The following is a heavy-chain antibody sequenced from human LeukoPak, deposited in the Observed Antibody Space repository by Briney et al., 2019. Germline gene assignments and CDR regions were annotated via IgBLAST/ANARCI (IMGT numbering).Heavy chain of an antibody. Sequence: GRSLRLSCAASGFTFDDYAMHWVRQAPGKGLEWVSGISWNSGSIGYADSVKGRFTISRDNAKNSLYLQMNSLGAEDMALYYCAKDIYHYYDSSGYYDYWGQGTLVTVSS. CDR3: AKDIYHYYDSSGYYDY. V-gene: IGHV3-9*03. CDR1: GFTFDDYA. J-gene: IGHJ4*02. D-gene: IGHD3-22*01. CDR2: ISWNSGSI.